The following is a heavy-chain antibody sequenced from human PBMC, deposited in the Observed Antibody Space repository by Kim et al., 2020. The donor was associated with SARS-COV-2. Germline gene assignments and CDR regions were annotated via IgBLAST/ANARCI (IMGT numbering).Heavy chain of an antibody. CDR1: GGSISSYY. V-gene: IGHV4-59*08. CDR2: IYYSGST. CDR3: ARALIPTSFDY. Sequence: SETLSLTCTVSGGSISSYYWSWIRQPPGKGLEWIGYIYYSGSTNYNPSLKSRVTISVDTSKNQFSLKLSSVTAADTAVYYCARALIPTSFDYWGQGTLVTVSS. D-gene: IGHD2-21*01. J-gene: IGHJ4*02.